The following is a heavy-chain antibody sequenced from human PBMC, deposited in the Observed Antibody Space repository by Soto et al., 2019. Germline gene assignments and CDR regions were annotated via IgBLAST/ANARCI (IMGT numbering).Heavy chain of an antibody. J-gene: IGHJ5*02. D-gene: IGHD1-7*01. CDR1: GGSISSGGFS. CDR3: ARELGLRLGHGGWFDP. CDR2: IYHTGNS. V-gene: IGHV4-30-2*01. Sequence: PSETLSLTCAVSGGSISSGGFSWSWIRQLPGKGLEWIGYIYHTGNSYYNPSLESRVIISVDRSKNQFSLKLSSMTAADTAVYYCARELGLRLGHGGWFDPWGQGTLVTVSS.